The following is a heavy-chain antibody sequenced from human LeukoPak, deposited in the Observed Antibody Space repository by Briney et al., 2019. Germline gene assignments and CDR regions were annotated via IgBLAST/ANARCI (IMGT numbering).Heavy chain of an antibody. J-gene: IGHJ4*02. CDR3: ASPFMSTGSWYEPYYFDY. Sequence: PGGSLRLSCVASGFTFSTYWMSWVRQAPGKGLEWVANIKQDGNEKYYVDSVKGRFTISRDNAENSLSLQMDSLRAEDTAVYYCASPFMSTGSWYEPYYFDYWGKEPLVTVSS. CDR2: IKQDGNEK. CDR1: GFTFSTYW. D-gene: IGHD6-13*01. V-gene: IGHV3-7*01.